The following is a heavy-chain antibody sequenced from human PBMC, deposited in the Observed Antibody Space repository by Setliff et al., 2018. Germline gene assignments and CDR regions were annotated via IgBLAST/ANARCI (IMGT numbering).Heavy chain of an antibody. D-gene: IGHD6-13*01. V-gene: IGHV3-23*01. CDR2: IGGSGGST. J-gene: IGHJ6*03. Sequence: PGGSLRLSCAASGFTFSSYAMNWVRQAPGKGLEWVSAIGGSGGSTYYADSVKGRFTISRDNSKNTLYLQMNSLRAEDTAVYYCAKVRSSAWSIVYYYMDVWGKGTTVTVSS. CDR1: GFTFSSYA. CDR3: AKVRSSAWSIVYYYMDV.